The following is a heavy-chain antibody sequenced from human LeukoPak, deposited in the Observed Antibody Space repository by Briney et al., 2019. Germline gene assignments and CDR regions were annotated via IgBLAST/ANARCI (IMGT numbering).Heavy chain of an antibody. CDR3: ARRKRSGCSSTSCLSNWFDP. CDR2: DRPSGST. J-gene: IGHJ5*01. CDR1: GRSLCRYY. V-gene: IGHV4-34*01. Sequence: WETLSLTCDVFGRSLCRYYCSWIRQPPGKGLELNGEDRPSGSTNYNPSTKIPVTIPVDTSKTPSSLKLRSVTAADTAVYYCARRKRSGCSSTSCLSNWFDPSGQGTLVTASS. D-gene: IGHD2-2*01.